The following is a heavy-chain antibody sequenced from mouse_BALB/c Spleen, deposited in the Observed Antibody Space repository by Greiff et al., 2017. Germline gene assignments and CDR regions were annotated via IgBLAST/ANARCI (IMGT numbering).Heavy chain of an antibody. CDR3: ARWDDAYQGFAY. J-gene: IGHJ3*01. CDR1: GYSFTDYI. D-gene: IGHD2-3*01. V-gene: IGHV1-39*01. CDR2: INPYYGST. Sequence: EVQLQQTGPELVKPGASVKISCKASGYSFTDYIMLWVKQSHGKSLEWIGNINPYYGSTSYNLKFKGKATLTVDKSSSTAYMQLNSLTSEDSAVYYCARWDDAYQGFAYWGQGTLVTVSA.